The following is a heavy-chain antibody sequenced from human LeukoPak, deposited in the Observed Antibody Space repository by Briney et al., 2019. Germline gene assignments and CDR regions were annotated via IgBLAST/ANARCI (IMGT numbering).Heavy chain of an antibody. CDR1: GGSISSGGYY. CDR2: IYYSGST. D-gene: IGHD5-24*01. V-gene: IGHV4-31*03. J-gene: IGHJ4*02. Sequence: PQTLSLTCTVSGGSISSGGYYWSWICQHPGKGLEWIGYIYYSGSTYYNPSLKSRVTISVDTSKNQFSLKLSSVTAADTAVYYCASIRRDGYNYHYFDYWGQGTLVTVSS. CDR3: ASIRRDGYNYHYFDY.